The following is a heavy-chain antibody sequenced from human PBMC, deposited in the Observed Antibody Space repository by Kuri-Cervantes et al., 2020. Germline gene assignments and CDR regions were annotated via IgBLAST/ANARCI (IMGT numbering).Heavy chain of an antibody. CDR1: GFTFSSYD. Sequence: GESLKISCAASGFTFSSYDMHWVRQATGKGLEWVSAIGTAGDTYYPGSVKGRFTISRENAKNTLYLQMNSLGAEDTAVYYCASIVWELQSLDYWGQGTLVTVSS. CDR2: IGTAGDT. CDR3: ASIVWELQSLDY. V-gene: IGHV3-13*01. D-gene: IGHD1-26*01. J-gene: IGHJ4*02.